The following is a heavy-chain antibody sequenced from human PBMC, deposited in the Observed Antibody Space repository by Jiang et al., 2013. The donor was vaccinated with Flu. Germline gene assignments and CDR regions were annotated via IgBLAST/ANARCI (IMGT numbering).Heavy chain of an antibody. CDR2: ISYDGSNK. Sequence: VQLLESGGGVVQPGRSLRLSCAASGFTFSSYAMHWVRQAPGKGLEWVAVISYDGSNKYYADSVKGRFTISRDNSKNTLYLQMNSLRAEDTAVYYCARDDTLEYSSSDHYYYY. D-gene: IGHD6-6*01. CDR3: ARDDTLEYSSSDHYYYY. V-gene: IGHV3-30-3*01. CDR1: GFTFSSYA. J-gene: IGHJ6*01.